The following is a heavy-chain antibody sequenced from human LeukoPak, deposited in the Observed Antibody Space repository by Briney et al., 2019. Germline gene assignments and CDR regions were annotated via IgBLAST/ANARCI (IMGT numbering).Heavy chain of an antibody. CDR2: FDPEDGET. CDR1: GYTLTELS. V-gene: IGHV1-24*01. Sequence: GASVKVSCKVSGYTLTELSMHLVRQAPGKGLEWMGGFDPEDGETIYAQKFQGRVTMTEDTSTDTAYMELSSLRSEDTAVYYCATRYSYGFYYFDYWGQGTLVTVSS. D-gene: IGHD5-18*01. J-gene: IGHJ4*02. CDR3: ATRYSYGFYYFDY.